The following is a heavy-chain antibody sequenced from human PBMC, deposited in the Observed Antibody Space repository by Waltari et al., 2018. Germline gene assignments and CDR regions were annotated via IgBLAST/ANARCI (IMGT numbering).Heavy chain of an antibody. V-gene: IGHV1-18*01. Sequence: IRWVRQAPGQGLEWMGWISAYNGSTNYAQKLQGRVTRTTDTSTSTAYMELRSLRSDDTAVYYCASGYINMVRGVAYWGQGTLVTVSS. J-gene: IGHJ4*02. CDR3: ASGYINMVRGVAY. D-gene: IGHD3-10*01. CDR2: ISAYNGST.